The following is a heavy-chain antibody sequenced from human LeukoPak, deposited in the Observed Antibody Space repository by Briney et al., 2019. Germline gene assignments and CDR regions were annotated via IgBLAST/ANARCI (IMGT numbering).Heavy chain of an antibody. J-gene: IGHJ4*02. CDR1: GFTFSSYE. CDR3: ARGDSTVFRY. CDR2: ISSSGSTI. Sequence: GGSLRLSCAASGFTFSSYEMNWVRQAPGKGLEWVSYISSSGSTIYYADSVKGRFTISRDNAKNSLYLQMNSLRAEDTAVYYCARGDSTVFRYWGQGTLVTVSP. V-gene: IGHV3-48*03. D-gene: IGHD6-13*01.